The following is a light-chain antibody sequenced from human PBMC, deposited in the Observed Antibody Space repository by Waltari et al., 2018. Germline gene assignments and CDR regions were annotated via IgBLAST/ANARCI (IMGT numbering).Light chain of an antibody. Sequence: TCRGGQGISKSLAWYQQKPGKAPKLLLYVASVLETGVPSRFSGSGSGTDYTLTISGLQPEDFATYYCQQYYTTPLTFGQGTKVEVK. J-gene: IGKJ1*01. CDR3: QQYYTTPLT. V-gene: IGKV1-NL1*01. CDR1: QGISKS. CDR2: VAS.